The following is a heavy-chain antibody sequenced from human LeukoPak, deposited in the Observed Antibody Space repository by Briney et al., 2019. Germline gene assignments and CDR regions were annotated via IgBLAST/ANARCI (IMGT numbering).Heavy chain of an antibody. Sequence: SETLSLICTVSGGSISSYYWTWIRQPPGKGLEWIGYIYNSGNTNYNPSLRSRVTISVDTSKNQFSLKLTSVTSADTAIYYCAREVAGTLNFDYWGQGTLVTVSS. D-gene: IGHD6-19*01. CDR1: GGSISSYY. CDR3: AREVAGTLNFDY. V-gene: IGHV4-59*01. CDR2: IYNSGNT. J-gene: IGHJ4*02.